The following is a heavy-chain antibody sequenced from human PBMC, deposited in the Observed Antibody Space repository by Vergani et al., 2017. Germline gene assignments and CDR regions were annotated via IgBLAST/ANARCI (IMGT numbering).Heavy chain of an antibody. CDR2: IKQDGSAK. D-gene: IGHD3-9*01. CDR1: GFTFSIYW. Sequence: EVQLVESGGGLVQPGGSLRLPCEASGFTFSIYWMGWVPEAPGRGLEWVVNIKQDGSAKYYVHSVKGRFTISRDPAKNSLYLQMKSLRAEDTAVYYWARSPSILTGYYRGGFDYWGQGTLVTVSS. V-gene: IGHV3-7*01. J-gene: IGHJ4*02. CDR3: ARSPSILTGYYRGGFDY.